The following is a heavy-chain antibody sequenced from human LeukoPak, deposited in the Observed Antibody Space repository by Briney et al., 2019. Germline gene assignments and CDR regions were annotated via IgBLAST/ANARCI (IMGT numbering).Heavy chain of an antibody. Sequence: PGRSLRLSCAASGFTFSSYAMHWVRQAPGKGLEWVAVISYDGSNKYYADSVKGRFTISRDNSKNTLYLQMNSLRAEDTAVYYCARDVFIGRFDPWGQGTLVTVSS. V-gene: IGHV3-30-3*01. J-gene: IGHJ5*02. CDR3: ARDVFIGRFDP. CDR2: ISYDGSNK. D-gene: IGHD2-15*01. CDR1: GFTFSSYA.